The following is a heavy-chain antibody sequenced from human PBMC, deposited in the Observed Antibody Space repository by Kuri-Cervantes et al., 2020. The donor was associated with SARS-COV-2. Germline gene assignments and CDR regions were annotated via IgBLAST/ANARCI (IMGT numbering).Heavy chain of an antibody. Sequence: GGSLRLSCAASGFTFSSYAMHWVRQAPGKGLEWVAVISYDGSNKYYADSVKGRFTISRDNSKNTLYLQMNSLRAEDTAVYYCARATRDFYYYCMDVWGQGTTVTVSS. CDR3: ARATRDFYYYCMDV. CDR1: GFTFSSYA. J-gene: IGHJ6*02. V-gene: IGHV3-30-3*01. CDR2: ISYDGSNK.